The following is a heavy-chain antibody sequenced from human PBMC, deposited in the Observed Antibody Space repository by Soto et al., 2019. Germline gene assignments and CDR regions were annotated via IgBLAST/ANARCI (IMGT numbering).Heavy chain of an antibody. CDR3: ATAFGGWPPDA. CDR1: GYTFTVYH. D-gene: IGHD6-19*01. J-gene: IGHJ5*02. V-gene: IGHV1-2*02. Sequence: VASVKVSCKSSGYTFTVYHMHWVRQAPGQGLEWMGWINPNSGGTKYAQKFEGRVTMTRDTSISTAYMELNNLTSDDTAVYYCATAFGGWPPDASGQGTLVTVSS. CDR2: INPNSGGT.